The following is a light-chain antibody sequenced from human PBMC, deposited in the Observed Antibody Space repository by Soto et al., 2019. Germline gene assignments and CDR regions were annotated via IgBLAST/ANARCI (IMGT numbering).Light chain of an antibody. CDR1: DSNIGSNT. Sequence: QLVLTQAPSASGTPGQSVTISCSGSDSNIGSNTVNWYQQLPGMAPKLLIYANFQRSSGVPDRFSASKSGTSASLAISGLQSEDEAHYYCAVWDDGLSGWVFGGGTKLTVL. J-gene: IGLJ2*01. V-gene: IGLV1-44*01. CDR2: ANF. CDR3: AVWDDGLSGWV.